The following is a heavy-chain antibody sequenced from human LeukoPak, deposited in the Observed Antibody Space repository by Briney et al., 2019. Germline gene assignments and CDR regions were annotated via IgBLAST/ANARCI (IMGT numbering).Heavy chain of an antibody. CDR1: GYTFTKYG. CDR2: INPNRGDT. CDR3: ARSLTGGPYDAFDI. Sequence: ASVKVSCKASGYTFTKYGVTWVRQAPGQGLEWMGWINPNRGDTNYAQKFQGRVTMTRDTSISTAYMELSRLRSDDTAVYYCARSLTGGPYDAFDIWGQGTMVTVSS. D-gene: IGHD3-9*01. J-gene: IGHJ3*02. V-gene: IGHV1-2*02.